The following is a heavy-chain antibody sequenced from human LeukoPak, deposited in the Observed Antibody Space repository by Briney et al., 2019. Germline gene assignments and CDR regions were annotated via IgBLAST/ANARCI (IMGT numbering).Heavy chain of an antibody. CDR3: TTLSYDVQY. CDR2: IKSNPDGGTA. CDR1: GFIFHNAW. Sequence: GGSLRLSCAASGFIFHNAWMTWVRHAPGKGLEWVGRIKSNPDGGTADYAAPVKGRFIISRDDSKNTLYLQVNSLKTEDTAVYYCTTLSYDVQYWGQGTLVTVSS. V-gene: IGHV3-15*05. D-gene: IGHD3-3*01. J-gene: IGHJ4*02.